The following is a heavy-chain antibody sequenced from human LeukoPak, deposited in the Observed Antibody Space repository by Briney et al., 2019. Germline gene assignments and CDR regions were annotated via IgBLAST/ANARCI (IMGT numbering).Heavy chain of an antibody. CDR3: ARHYGDLDY. V-gene: IGHV3-74*01. CDR1: GFTFSSYW. CDR2: INSDGSST. D-gene: IGHD4-17*01. J-gene: IGHJ4*02. Sequence: PGGSLRLSCAASGFTFSSYWMHWVRQAPGKGLVWVSRINSDGSSTIYADSVKGRFTSSRDNAKNTLYLQMNSLRAGDTAVYYCARHYGDLDYWGQGILVTVSS.